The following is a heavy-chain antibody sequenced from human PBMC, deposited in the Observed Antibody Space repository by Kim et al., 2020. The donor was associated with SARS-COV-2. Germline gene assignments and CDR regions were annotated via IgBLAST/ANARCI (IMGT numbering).Heavy chain of an antibody. CDR2: IYTSGST. V-gene: IGHV4-4*07. J-gene: IGHJ3*02. CDR1: GGSISSYY. CDR3: ARDSPMWTTVTNPAFDI. D-gene: IGHD4-17*01. Sequence: SETLSLTCTVSGGSISSYYWSWIRQPPGKGLEWIGRIYTSGSTNYNPSLKSRVTMSVDTSKNQFSLKLSSVTAADTAVYYCARDSPMWTTVTNPAFDIWGQGTMVTVSS.